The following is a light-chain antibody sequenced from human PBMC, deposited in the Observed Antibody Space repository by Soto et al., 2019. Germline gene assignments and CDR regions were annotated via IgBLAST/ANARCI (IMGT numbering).Light chain of an antibody. V-gene: IGLV2-14*01. Sequence: QSVLTQPASVSGSPGQSITISRTGTSSDVGGYNYVSWYQQHPGKAPKLMIYEVSNRPSGVSNRFSGSKSGNTASLTISGLQAEDEADYYCCSYESTNTLVLGGGTKVTVL. CDR2: EVS. J-gene: IGLJ2*01. CDR3: CSYESTNTLV. CDR1: SSDVGGYNY.